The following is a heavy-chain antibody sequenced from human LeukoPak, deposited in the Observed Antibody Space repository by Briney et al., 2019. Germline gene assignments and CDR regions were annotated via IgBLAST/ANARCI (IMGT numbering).Heavy chain of an antibody. CDR1: GFTFSSYS. V-gene: IGHV3-48*04. CDR2: ISSSGNLI. Sequence: GGSLRLSCAASGFTFSSYSMNWVRQAPGKGLEWVSYISSSGNLIHYADSVKGRFTFSRDNARNSLYLQMNSLRADGTAIYYCAREGGWNDFDYWGQGTLVTVSS. CDR3: AREGGWNDFDY. D-gene: IGHD1-1*01. J-gene: IGHJ4*02.